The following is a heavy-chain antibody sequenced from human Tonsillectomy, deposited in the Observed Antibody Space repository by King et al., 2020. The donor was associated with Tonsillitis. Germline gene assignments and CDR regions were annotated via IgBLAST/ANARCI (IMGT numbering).Heavy chain of an antibody. D-gene: IGHD3-22*01. Sequence: VQLVESGGGLVRPGGSVRLSCAASGFTFNNAWMSWVRQAPGKGLEWVGLIKRKIDGGTTDYATPVKGRFTISRDDSKNTLYLQMNSLKTEDTAVNYCTTLGYLYHSSDYWGQGTLVSVSS. CDR2: IKRKIDGGTT. J-gene: IGHJ4*02. V-gene: IGHV3-15*01. CDR3: TTLGYLYHSSDY. CDR1: GFTFNNAW.